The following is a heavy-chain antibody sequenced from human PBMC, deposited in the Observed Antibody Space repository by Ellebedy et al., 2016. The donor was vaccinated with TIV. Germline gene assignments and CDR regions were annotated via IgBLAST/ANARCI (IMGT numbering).Heavy chain of an antibody. Sequence: ASVKVSCKASGYSFTSYFIHWVRQAPGQGLEWMGEINPGTYIVLFAQKFQGRVTMTRDTSMSTVYMELSSLRSEDTAVYYCARESPGATSGFDYWGRGTLVTVSS. D-gene: IGHD1-26*01. CDR3: ARESPGATSGFDY. CDR2: INPGTYIV. V-gene: IGHV1-46*01. CDR1: GYSFTSYF. J-gene: IGHJ4*02.